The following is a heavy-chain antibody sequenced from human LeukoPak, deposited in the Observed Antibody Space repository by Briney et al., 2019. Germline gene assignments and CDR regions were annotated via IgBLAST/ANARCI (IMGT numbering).Heavy chain of an antibody. D-gene: IGHD1-26*01. Sequence: GGSLRLSCAASGFTFSTYSMNWVRQAPGKGLQWVSYISPGSSTIYYADSVKGRFTISRDNSKNTLYLQMNSLRAEDTAVYYCAKEMGATEAFDIWGQGTMVTVSS. CDR3: AKEMGATEAFDI. CDR2: ISPGSSTI. V-gene: IGHV3-48*01. J-gene: IGHJ3*02. CDR1: GFTFSTYS.